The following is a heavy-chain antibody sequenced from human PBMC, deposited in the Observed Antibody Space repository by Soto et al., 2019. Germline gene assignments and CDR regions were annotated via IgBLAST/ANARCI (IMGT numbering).Heavy chain of an antibody. V-gene: IGHV1-69*13. Sequence: GASVKVSCKASGGTFSSYAISWVRQAPGQGLEWMGGIIPIFSTANYAQKFQGRVTITADESTSTAYMELSSLRSEDTAVYYCVLPTRYSSGWAHFDYWGQGTLVTVSS. CDR1: GGTFSSYA. D-gene: IGHD6-19*01. J-gene: IGHJ4*02. CDR3: VLPTRYSSGWAHFDY. CDR2: IIPIFSTA.